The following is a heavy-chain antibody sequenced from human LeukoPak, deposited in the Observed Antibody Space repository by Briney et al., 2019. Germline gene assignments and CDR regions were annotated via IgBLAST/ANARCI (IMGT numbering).Heavy chain of an antibody. J-gene: IGHJ6*03. V-gene: IGHV1-69*13. CDR2: IMPILGTA. CDR1: GGTFSGYA. D-gene: IGHD2-2*01. CDR3: ARASDIVVVPAAMDYYYYYMDV. Sequence: ASVKLSCKASGGTFSGYAISWVRQAPGQGVECMGGIMPILGTANYAQKFQGRVTITADESTSTAYMELSSLRSEDTAVYYCARASDIVVVPAAMDYYYYYMDVWGKGTTVTVSS.